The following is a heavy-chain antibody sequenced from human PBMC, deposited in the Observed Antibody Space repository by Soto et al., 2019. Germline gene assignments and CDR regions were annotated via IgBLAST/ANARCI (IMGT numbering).Heavy chain of an antibody. CDR2: IKSKTDGGTT. V-gene: IGHV3-15*01. CDR1: GFTFSNAW. J-gene: IGHJ4*01. Sequence: PGGSLRLSCAASGFTFSNAWMSWVRQAPGKGMEWVGRIKSKTDGGTTDYAAPVKGRFTISRDDSKNTLYLQKNSLKTEDTAVYYCTIDLLDYCSGNTCSHGLCGYWGKGSMGTISS. CDR3: TIDLLDYCSGNTCSHGLCGY. D-gene: IGHD2-15*01.